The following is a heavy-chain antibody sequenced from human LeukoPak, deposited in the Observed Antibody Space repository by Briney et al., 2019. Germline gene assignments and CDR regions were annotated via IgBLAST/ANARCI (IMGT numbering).Heavy chain of an antibody. Sequence: GGSLRLSCAASGFTFSDYYMSWIRQAPGKGLEWVSYISSSGSTIYYADSVKGRFTISRDNSKNTLYLQMNSLRAEDTAVYYCARVLEYRGSYYDYFDYWGQGTLVTVSS. CDR2: ISSSGSTI. D-gene: IGHD1-26*01. J-gene: IGHJ4*02. CDR3: ARVLEYRGSYYDYFDY. CDR1: GFTFSDYY. V-gene: IGHV3-11*04.